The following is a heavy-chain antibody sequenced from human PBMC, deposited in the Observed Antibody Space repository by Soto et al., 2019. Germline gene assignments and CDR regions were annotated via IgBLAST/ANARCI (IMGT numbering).Heavy chain of an antibody. J-gene: IGHJ6*02. CDR2: IYPGDSDT. CDR3: ARRSSRTSYYYGMDV. CDR1: GYTCTDYW. V-gene: IGHV5-51*01. D-gene: IGHD2-2*01. Sequence: PRESLNISCNGSGYTCTDYWIGWVRQLPGKGLEWMGIIYPGDSDTRYSPSFQGQVTISADKSISTAYLQWSSLKAADTAMYYCARRSSRTSYYYGMDVWGQGTTVTVSS.